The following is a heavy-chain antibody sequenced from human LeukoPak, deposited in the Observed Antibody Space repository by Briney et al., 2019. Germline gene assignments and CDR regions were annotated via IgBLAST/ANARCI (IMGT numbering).Heavy chain of an antibody. CDR1: GLTFSRSW. CDR2: ISSDGSTT. V-gene: IGHV3-74*01. D-gene: IGHD5-12*01. CDR3: ARALTWIESWFDP. J-gene: IGHJ5*02. Sequence: GALRHSCVASGLTFSRSWMHWVRQAPGKGLMWVSRISSDGSTTYYADSVRGRFTISRDNAQNTLYLEMKGLRVEDTGVYFCARALTWIESWFDPWGQGTLVIVSS.